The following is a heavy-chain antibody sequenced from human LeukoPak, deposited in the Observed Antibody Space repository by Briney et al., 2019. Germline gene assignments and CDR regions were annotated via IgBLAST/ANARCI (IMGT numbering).Heavy chain of an antibody. D-gene: IGHD3-3*01. CDR3: ARVRARWSGPLPKYGMDV. J-gene: IGHJ6*02. V-gene: IGHV3-74*01. CDR1: GFTFSSYW. Sequence: SGESLRLSCAASGFTFSSYWMHWVRQAPGKGLVWVSRINCGGSSTSYADSVKGRFTISRNNAKNTLYLQMNSLRAEDTAGYYCARVRARWSGPLPKYGMDVWGQGTTVTVSS. CDR2: INCGGSST.